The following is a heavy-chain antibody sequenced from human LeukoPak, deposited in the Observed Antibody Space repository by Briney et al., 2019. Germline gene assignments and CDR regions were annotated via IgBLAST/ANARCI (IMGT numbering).Heavy chain of an antibody. Sequence: SETLSLTCTVSGGSISSSSYYWGWIRQPPGKGLEWIGSIYYSGSTNYNPSLKSRVTISVDTSKNQFSLKLSSVTAADTAVYYCARDGIAVAATHAFDIWGQGTMVTVSS. D-gene: IGHD6-19*01. CDR1: GGSISSSSYY. J-gene: IGHJ3*02. CDR3: ARDGIAVAATHAFDI. CDR2: IYYSGST. V-gene: IGHV4-39*07.